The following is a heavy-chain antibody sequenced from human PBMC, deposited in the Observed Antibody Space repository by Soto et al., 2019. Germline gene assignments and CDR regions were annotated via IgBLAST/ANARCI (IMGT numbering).Heavy chain of an antibody. CDR3: ARGRTTVTTLLYYYGMDV. J-gene: IGHJ6*02. CDR1: GGTFSSYV. V-gene: IGHV1-69*13. D-gene: IGHD4-17*01. Sequence: SVKVSCKASGGTFSSYVISWVRQAPGQGLEWMGGIIPIFGTANYAQKFQGRVTITADESTSTAYMELSSLRSEDTAVYYCARGRTTVTTLLYYYGMDVWGQGTTVTVSS. CDR2: IIPIFGTA.